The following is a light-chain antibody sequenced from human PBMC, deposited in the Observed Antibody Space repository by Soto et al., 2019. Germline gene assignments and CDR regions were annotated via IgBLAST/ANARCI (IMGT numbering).Light chain of an antibody. Sequence: QSVLTQPASVSGSPGQSITVSCTGTSSDVGGHNYVSWFQQHPGQAPKLLIYEVTTRPSGVSTRFSGSKSGNTASLTISGLQAEDEADYHCSSYSSSGTLFVFGTGTKGTVL. CDR3: SSYSSSGTLFV. V-gene: IGLV2-14*01. CDR1: SSDVGGHNY. J-gene: IGLJ1*01. CDR2: EVT.